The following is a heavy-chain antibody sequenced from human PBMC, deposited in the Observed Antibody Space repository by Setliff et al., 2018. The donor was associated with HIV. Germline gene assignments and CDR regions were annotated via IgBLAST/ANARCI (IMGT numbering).Heavy chain of an antibody. CDR2: MSGGGGVT. V-gene: IGHV3-23*01. CDR3: ARSVISISMDLSGFPGWFDP. J-gene: IGHJ5*02. CDR1: GFTFSSFA. Sequence: GESLKISCAASGFTFSSFAMSWVRQAPGKGLEWVATMSGGGGVTYYADSMKGRFTISRDNSKSTLDLQMNSLRVEDTALYYCARSVISISMDLSGFPGWFDPWGQGTLVTVSS. D-gene: IGHD3-10*01.